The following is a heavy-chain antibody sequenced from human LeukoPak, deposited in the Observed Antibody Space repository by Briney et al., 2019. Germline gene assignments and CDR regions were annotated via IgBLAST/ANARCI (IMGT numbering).Heavy chain of an antibody. CDR1: GYTFTSYD. Sequence: ASVKVSCKASGYTFTSYDINWVRQATGQGLEWMGWMNPNSGNTGYAQKFQGRVTMTRNTYISTAYMELSSLRSEDPAVYYCARGSDCSGGSCSGRYYYYYYYMDVWGKGTTVTISS. CDR3: ARGSDCSGGSCSGRYYYYYYYMDV. V-gene: IGHV1-8*02. CDR2: MNPNSGNT. J-gene: IGHJ6*03. D-gene: IGHD2-15*01.